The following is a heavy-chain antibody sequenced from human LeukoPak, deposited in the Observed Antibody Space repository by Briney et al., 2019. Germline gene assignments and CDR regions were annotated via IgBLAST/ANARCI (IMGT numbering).Heavy chain of an antibody. CDR2: IYSDGST. J-gene: IGHJ4*02. CDR1: GFTFSSYA. Sequence: GGSLRLSCSASGFTFSSYAMHWVRQAPGKGLEWVSVIYSDGSTYYADSVKGRFTISRDNSKNTLFLQMNSLRAEDTAVYYCARDPQSSQQLVSYWGQGTLVTVSS. CDR3: ARDPQSSQQLVSY. D-gene: IGHD6-13*01. V-gene: IGHV3-53*01.